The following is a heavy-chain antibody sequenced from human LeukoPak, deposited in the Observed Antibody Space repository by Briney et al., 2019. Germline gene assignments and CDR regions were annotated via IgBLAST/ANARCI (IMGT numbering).Heavy chain of an antibody. D-gene: IGHD1-1*01. V-gene: IGHV3-21*01. CDR1: GFTFSSYS. Sequence: GGSLRLSCAASGFTFSSYSMNWVRQAPGKGLEWVSSISSSSSYIYYADSVKGRFTISRDNAKNSLYLQMNSLRAEDTAVYYCARRPHNVPMDVWGQGTTVTVSS. CDR3: ARRPHNVPMDV. J-gene: IGHJ6*02. CDR2: ISSSSSYI.